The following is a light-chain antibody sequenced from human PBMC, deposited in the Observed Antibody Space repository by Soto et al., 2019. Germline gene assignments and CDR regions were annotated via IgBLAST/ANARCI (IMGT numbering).Light chain of an antibody. CDR2: AAS. V-gene: IGKV3-11*01. CDR1: QSVDNY. J-gene: IGKJ2*02. Sequence: EIVLTQSPATLSLSPGERATLSCRASQSVDNYLAWYQQKPGQAPRLLIYAASKRATGIPGRFSGSGSGTAFTLTISSLEPEDFAVYYCQHRKEWPRTFGQGTKLDIK. CDR3: QHRKEWPRT.